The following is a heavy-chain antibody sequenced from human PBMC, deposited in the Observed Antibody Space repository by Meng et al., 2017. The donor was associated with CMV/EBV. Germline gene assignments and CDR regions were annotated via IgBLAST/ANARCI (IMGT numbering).Heavy chain of an antibody. Sequence: GESLKISCAASGSTFSSYSMNWVRQAPGKGLEWVSSISSSSSYIYYADSVKGRFTISRDNAKNSLYLQMNSLRAEDTAVYYCARDEIAAAYYGMDVWGQGTTVTVSS. D-gene: IGHD6-13*01. CDR1: GSTFSSYS. V-gene: IGHV3-21*01. CDR2: ISSSSSYI. CDR3: ARDEIAAAYYGMDV. J-gene: IGHJ6*02.